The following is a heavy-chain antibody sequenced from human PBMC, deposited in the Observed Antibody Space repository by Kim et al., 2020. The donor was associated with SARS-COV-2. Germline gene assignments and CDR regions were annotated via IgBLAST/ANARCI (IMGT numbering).Heavy chain of an antibody. CDR2: IYYSGST. Sequence: SETLSLTCAVSGGSISSGGYSWSWIRQPPGKGLEWIGYIYYSGSTYYNPSLKSRVTISVDRSKNQFSLTLSSVTAADTAVYYCARDRIGGLNYWGQGTLVTVSS. CDR3: ARDRIGGLNY. J-gene: IGHJ4*02. CDR1: GGSISSGGYS. V-gene: IGHV4-30-2*01. D-gene: IGHD3-10*01.